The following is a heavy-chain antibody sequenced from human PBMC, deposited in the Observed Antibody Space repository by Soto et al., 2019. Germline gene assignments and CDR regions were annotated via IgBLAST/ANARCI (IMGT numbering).Heavy chain of an antibody. V-gene: IGHV1-24*01. D-gene: IGHD5-12*01. J-gene: IGHJ4*02. CDR1: GYTLTELS. Sequence: ASVKVSCTVSGYTLTELSMHWVRQAPGKGLEWMGGFDPEDGETIYAQKFQGRVTVTEDTSTDTAYMELSSLRSEDTAVYYCATDSDIVATSFDYWGQGTLVTVSS. CDR3: ATDSDIVATSFDY. CDR2: FDPEDGET.